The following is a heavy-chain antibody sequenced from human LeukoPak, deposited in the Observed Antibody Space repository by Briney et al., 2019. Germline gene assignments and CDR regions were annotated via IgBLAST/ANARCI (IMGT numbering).Heavy chain of an antibody. CDR3: AREDPYSSGWPLDY. CDR2: INAGNGNT. V-gene: IGHV1-3*01. J-gene: IGHJ4*02. CDR1: GYTFTSYA. Sequence: ASVKVSCKASGYTFTSYAMHWVRQAPGQRLEWMGWINAGNGNTKYSQKFQGRVTITRDTSTSTAYMELSSLGSEDTAVYYCAREDPYSSGWPLDYWGQGTLVTVSS. D-gene: IGHD6-19*01.